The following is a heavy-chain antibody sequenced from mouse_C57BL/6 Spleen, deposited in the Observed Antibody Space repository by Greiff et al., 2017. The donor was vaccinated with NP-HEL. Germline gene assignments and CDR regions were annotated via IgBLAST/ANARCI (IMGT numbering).Heavy chain of an antibody. CDR2: ISYDGSN. Sequence: EVQRVESGPGLVKPSQSLSLTCSVTGYSITSGYYWNWIRQFPGNKLEWMGYISYDGSNNYNPSLKNRISITRDTSKNQFFLKLNSVTTEDTATYYCAREELRLLWFAYWGQGTLVTVSA. CDR1: GYSITSGYY. CDR3: AREELRLLWFAY. V-gene: IGHV3-6*01. D-gene: IGHD3-2*02. J-gene: IGHJ3*01.